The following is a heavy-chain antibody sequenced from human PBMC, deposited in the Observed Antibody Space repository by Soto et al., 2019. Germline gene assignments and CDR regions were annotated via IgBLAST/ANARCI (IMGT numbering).Heavy chain of an antibody. D-gene: IGHD2-2*01. CDR2: IIPILGIA. V-gene: IGHV1-69*04. Sequence: GASVKVSCKASGGTFSSYTISWVRQAPGQGLEWMGRIIPILGIANYAQKFQGRVTITADKSTSTAYMELSSLRSEDTAVYYCARDRCSSTSCYEEEEYIQHWGQGTLVTVSS. J-gene: IGHJ1*01. CDR3: ARDRCSSTSCYEEEEYIQH. CDR1: GGTFSSYT.